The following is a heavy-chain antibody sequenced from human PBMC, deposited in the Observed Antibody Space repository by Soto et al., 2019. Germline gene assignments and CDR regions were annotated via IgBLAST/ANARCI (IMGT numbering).Heavy chain of an antibody. Sequence: GGSLRLSCAASGFTFSSYAMSWVRQAPGKGLEWVSAISGSGGSTYYADSVKGRFTISRDNSKNTLYLQMNSLRAEDTAVYYCAKAGIAVAGPVYYFDYWGQGTLVTVS. CDR2: ISGSGGST. CDR3: AKAGIAVAGPVYYFDY. V-gene: IGHV3-23*01. CDR1: GFTFSSYA. J-gene: IGHJ4*02. D-gene: IGHD6-19*01.